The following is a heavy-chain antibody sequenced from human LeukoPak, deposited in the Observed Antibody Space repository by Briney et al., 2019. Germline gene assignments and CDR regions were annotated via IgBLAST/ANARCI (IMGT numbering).Heavy chain of an antibody. CDR3: ARFWDNMITFGGVIVPFDY. CDR1: GYTFTSYD. Sequence: ASVTVSCKASGYTFTSYDINWVRQATGQGLEWMGWMNPNSGNTGYAQKFQGRVTMTRNTSISTAYMELSSLRSEDTAVYYCARFWDNMITFGGVIVPFDYWGQGTLVTVSS. CDR2: MNPNSGNT. V-gene: IGHV1-8*01. J-gene: IGHJ4*02. D-gene: IGHD3-16*02.